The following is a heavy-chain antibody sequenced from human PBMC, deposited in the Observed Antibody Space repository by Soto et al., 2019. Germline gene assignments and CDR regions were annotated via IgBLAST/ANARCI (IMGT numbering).Heavy chain of an antibody. Sequence: QVQLVQSGAEVKKPGSSVKVSCKASGGTFSSYAISWVRQAPGQGLEWMGGINAGNGNTKYSQKFQGRVTITRDTSASTAYMELSSLRSEDTAVYYCARDPIAVAGGRARTVDYWGQGTLVTVSS. D-gene: IGHD6-19*01. J-gene: IGHJ4*02. CDR3: ARDPIAVAGGRARTVDY. CDR2: INAGNGNT. CDR1: GGTFSSYA. V-gene: IGHV1-3*01.